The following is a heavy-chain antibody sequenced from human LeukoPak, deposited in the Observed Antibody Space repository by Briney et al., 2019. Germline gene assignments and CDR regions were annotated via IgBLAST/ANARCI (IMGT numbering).Heavy chain of an antibody. CDR1: GFTFADYA. V-gene: IGHV3-49*04. CDR2: IRSKAYGGTT. D-gene: IGHD3-10*01. CDR3: TRGRITMVRGVITDIDY. Sequence: PGGSLRLSCTASGFTFADYAMSSVCQAPGKGLEWVGFIRSKAYGGTTEYAASVKGRFTISRDDSKSIAYLQMNSLKTEDTAVYYSTRGRITMVRGVITDIDYWGQGTLVTVSS. J-gene: IGHJ4*02.